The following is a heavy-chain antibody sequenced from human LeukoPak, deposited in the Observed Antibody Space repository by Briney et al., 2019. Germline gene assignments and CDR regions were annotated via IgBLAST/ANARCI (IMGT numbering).Heavy chain of an antibody. J-gene: IGHJ6*02. CDR2: IYYSGST. V-gene: IGHV4-59*01. Sequence: SETLSLTCTVSGGSISSYYWSWIRQPPGKGLEWIGYIYYSGSTNYNPSLKSRVTISVDTSRNQFSLKLSSVTAADTAVYYCARGLGYCSGGSCYSLAYGMDVWGQGTTVTVSS. CDR1: GGSISSYY. CDR3: ARGLGYCSGGSCYSLAYGMDV. D-gene: IGHD2-15*01.